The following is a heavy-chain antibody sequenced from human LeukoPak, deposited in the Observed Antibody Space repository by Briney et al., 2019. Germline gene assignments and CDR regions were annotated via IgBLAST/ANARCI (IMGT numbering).Heavy chain of an antibody. CDR2: ISGGGDIT. CDR3: ARGSQWLDSWFDC. D-gene: IGHD6-19*01. V-gene: IGHV3-23*01. J-gene: IGHJ4*02. CDR1: GFTFSTYA. Sequence: PGGSLRLSCAASGFTFSTYAMSWVRQTPGKGLEWVSVISGGGDITYYADSVKGRFTISRDNSENTVYLEMSSLRAEDTAVYYCARGSQWLDSWFDCWGQGTLVTVSS.